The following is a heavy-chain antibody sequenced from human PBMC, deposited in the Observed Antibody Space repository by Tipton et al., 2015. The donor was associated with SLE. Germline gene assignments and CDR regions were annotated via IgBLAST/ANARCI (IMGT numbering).Heavy chain of an antibody. CDR1: GFSFDDYD. J-gene: IGHJ3*01. CDR3: ARDSTHAAFDV. CDR2: ISYDGSNK. V-gene: IGHV3-30*03. Sequence: SLRLSCAASGFSFDDYDMSWVRQAPGKGLEWVAVISYDGSNKYYADSVKGRFTISRDNDRNTLYLQLNSLRAEDTAVYYCARDSTHAAFDVWGQGTMVTVSS.